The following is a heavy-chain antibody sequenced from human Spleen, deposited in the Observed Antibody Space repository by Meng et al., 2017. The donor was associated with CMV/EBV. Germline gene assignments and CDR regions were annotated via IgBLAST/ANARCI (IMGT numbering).Heavy chain of an antibody. J-gene: IGHJ4*02. Sequence: SCKASGGTSSSYAIHWVRQAPGQGLEWMGRIIPIVDKVDYAQKFQGRVTISADKSTGTVYMELSSLRSEDTAMFYCARSLSGSSWSSWGQGTLVTVSS. V-gene: IGHV1-69*04. CDR3: ARSLSGSSWSS. CDR2: IIPIVDKV. CDR1: GGTSSSYA. D-gene: IGHD6-13*01.